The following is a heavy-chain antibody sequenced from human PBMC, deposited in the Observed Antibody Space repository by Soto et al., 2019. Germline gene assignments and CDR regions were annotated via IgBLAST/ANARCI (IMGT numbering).Heavy chain of an antibody. CDR1: GFTFSNDD. V-gene: IGHV3-30*03. CDR2: TYFEGSNK. J-gene: IGHJ4*02. CDR3: ARIGCTSTSCSFAY. Sequence: QVQLVESGGGVVQPERSLRLSCAASGFTFSNDDMNWVRQAPGKGLEWVAVTYFEGSNKYYADSVNGRFTISRDNSKNTLYLQMDSLSAEDTAVYYGARIGCTSTSCSFAYWGQGTLVTVS. D-gene: IGHD2-2*01.